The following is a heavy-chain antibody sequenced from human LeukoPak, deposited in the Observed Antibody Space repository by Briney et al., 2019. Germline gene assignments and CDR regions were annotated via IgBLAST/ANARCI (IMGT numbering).Heavy chain of an antibody. D-gene: IGHD2-15*01. J-gene: IGHJ5*02. CDR3: AREGSNWFDP. CDR1: GFTVSTDY. Sequence: GSLRLSCAASGFTVSTDYMSWIRQAPGKGLEWIGYIYYSGSTNYNPSLKSRVTISVDTSKNQFSLKLSSVTAADTAVYYCAREGSNWFDPWGQGTLVTVSS. V-gene: IGHV4-59*02. CDR2: IYYSGST.